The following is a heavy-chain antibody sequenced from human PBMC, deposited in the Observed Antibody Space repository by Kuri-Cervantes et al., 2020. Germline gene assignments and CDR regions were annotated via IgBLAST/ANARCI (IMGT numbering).Heavy chain of an antibody. CDR3: ARDWGGNDY. J-gene: IGHJ4*02. CDR1: DGSINTFH. V-gene: IGHV4-59*01. D-gene: IGHD3-16*01. Sequence: SETLSLTCTVSDGSINTFHWTWIRQPPGKGLEWIGQISDSGSTNYNPSLKSRVTISVDTSKNQFSLKLNSVTAADTAVYYCARDWGGNDYWGQGILVTVSS. CDR2: ISDSGST.